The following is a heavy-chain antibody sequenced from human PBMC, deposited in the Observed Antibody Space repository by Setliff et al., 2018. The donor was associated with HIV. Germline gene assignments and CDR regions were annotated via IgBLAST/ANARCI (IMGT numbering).Heavy chain of an antibody. CDR1: GGTFNNYV. CDR3: ARDGTTFLAAMDV. J-gene: IGHJ6*03. V-gene: IGHV1-69*04. Sequence: SVKVSCEAAGGTFNNYVFSWVRKAPGRGLEWIGTIIPILDTTNYAQKFLGRVTMTRDTSTSTLYMELSSLRAEDTAVYYCARDGTTFLAAMDVWGKGTTVTVSS. D-gene: IGHD3-3*02. CDR2: IIPILDTT.